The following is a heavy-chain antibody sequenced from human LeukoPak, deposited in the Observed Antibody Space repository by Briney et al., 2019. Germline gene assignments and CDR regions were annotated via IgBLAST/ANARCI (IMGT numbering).Heavy chain of an antibody. Sequence: SETLSLTCTVSGGSLTSSFYWSWIRQSPGKGLEWIGYIYTSGSTNYNPSLKSRVTISVDTSKNQFSLKLSSVTAADTAVYYCARDRTWGYYYYMDVWGKGTTVTISS. CDR1: GGSLTSSFY. V-gene: IGHV4-4*08. CDR2: IYTSGST. D-gene: IGHD3-16*01. CDR3: ARDRTWGYYYYMDV. J-gene: IGHJ6*03.